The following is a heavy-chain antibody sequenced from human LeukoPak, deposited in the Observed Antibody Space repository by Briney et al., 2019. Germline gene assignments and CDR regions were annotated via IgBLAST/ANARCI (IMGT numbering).Heavy chain of an antibody. J-gene: IGHJ4*02. CDR1: GGSISSYY. Sequence: SETLSLTCTVSGGSISSYYWSWIRQPPGKGLEWIGYIYYSGSTKYNPSFKSRVTISVDTSKNQFSLRLISVTAADTAVYYCATVVRDDILTGYYIDYRGQGTPVTVSS. CDR3: ATVVRDDILTGYYIDY. CDR2: IYYSGST. D-gene: IGHD3-9*01. V-gene: IGHV4-59*01.